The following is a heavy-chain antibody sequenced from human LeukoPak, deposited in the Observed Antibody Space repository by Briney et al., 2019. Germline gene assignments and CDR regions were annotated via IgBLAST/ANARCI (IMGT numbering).Heavy chain of an antibody. D-gene: IGHD2-15*01. CDR3: ARDIPYCSGGSCYSPRPRYYYYYGMDV. V-gene: IGHV1-2*02. CDR1: GYTFTGYH. CDR2: INPNSGGT. J-gene: IGHJ6*02. Sequence: ASVKVSCKASGYTFTGYHMHWVRQAPGQGLEWMGWINPNSGGTNYAQKFQGRVTMTRDTSISTAYMELSRLRSDDTAVYYCARDIPYCSGGSCYSPRPRYYYYYGMDVWGQGTTVTVSS.